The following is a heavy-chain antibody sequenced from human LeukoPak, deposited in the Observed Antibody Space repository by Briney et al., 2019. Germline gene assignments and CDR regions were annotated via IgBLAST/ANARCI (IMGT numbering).Heavy chain of an antibody. CDR2: ISSSGRTM. CDR3: ARPLFSRPFDAFDI. Sequence: PGGSLTPSCAASGLTFSGYEMNWVRQAPGKGLGWVSYISSSGRTMYYAGCVKGRFNTHRDNDEISLFLQMNSVRAEHTAVYYCARPLFSRPFDAFDIWGEGRMVTVSS. CDR1: GLTFSGYE. V-gene: IGHV3-48*03. D-gene: IGHD3-10*02. J-gene: IGHJ3*02.